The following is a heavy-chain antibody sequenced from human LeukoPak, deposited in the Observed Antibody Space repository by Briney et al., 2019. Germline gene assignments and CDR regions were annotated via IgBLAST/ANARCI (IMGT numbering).Heavy chain of an antibody. CDR1: GFTVSSNY. CDR3: ATAAYYYDSSGYRTLFDY. V-gene: IGHV3-53*01. Sequence: GGSLRLSCSASGFTVSSNYMSWVRQAPGKGLEWVSVIYSGGSTYYADSVKGRFTISRDNSKNTLYLQMNSLRAEDTAVYYCATAAYYYDSSGYRTLFDYWGQGTLVTVSS. J-gene: IGHJ4*02. CDR2: IYSGGST. D-gene: IGHD3-22*01.